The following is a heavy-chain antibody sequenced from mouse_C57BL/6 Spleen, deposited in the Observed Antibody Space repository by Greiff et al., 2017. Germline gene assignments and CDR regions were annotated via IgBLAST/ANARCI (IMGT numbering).Heavy chain of an antibody. Sequence: EVKLVESGEGLVKPGGSLKLSCAASGFTFSSYAMSWVRQTPEKRLEWVAYISSGGDYIYYADTVKGRFTISRDNARNTLYLQMSSLKSEDTAMYYCTRDMVYGKGAMDDWGQGTSVTVAS. J-gene: IGHJ4*01. CDR1: GFTFSSYA. CDR2: ISSGGDYI. D-gene: IGHD2-1*01. CDR3: TRDMVYGKGAMDD. V-gene: IGHV5-9-1*02.